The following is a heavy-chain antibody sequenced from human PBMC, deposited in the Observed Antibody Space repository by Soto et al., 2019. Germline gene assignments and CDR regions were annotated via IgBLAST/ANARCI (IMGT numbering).Heavy chain of an antibody. V-gene: IGHV1-69*01. CDR3: ARGWGYDSNDYYYAY. J-gene: IGHJ4*02. Sequence: QVQLVQSGAEVRKPGSSVKVSCKASGGTFSRHAISWVRQAPGQGLEWMGGIIPIFGTANHAPKFQGRVTIIADESTSTGYMELSGLRSEDTAMYYCARGWGYDSNDYYYAYWGQGTLVIVSS. CDR1: GGTFSRHA. D-gene: IGHD3-22*01. CDR2: IIPIFGTA.